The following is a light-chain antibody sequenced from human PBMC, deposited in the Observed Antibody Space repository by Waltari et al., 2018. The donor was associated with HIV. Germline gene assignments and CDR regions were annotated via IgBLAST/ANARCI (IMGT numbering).Light chain of an antibody. V-gene: IGLV2-14*03. J-gene: IGLJ1*01. CDR2: DVT. CDR3: CSYTSSITGRV. Sequence: QSALTQPASVSGSPGQSITISCTGTSSDVVVYKYVSCYQQYPGKAPKLIIYDVTNRPSGVSNRFSGSKSGNTASLTISGLQAEDEADYYCCSYTSSITGRVFGTGTKVTVL. CDR1: SSDVVVYKY.